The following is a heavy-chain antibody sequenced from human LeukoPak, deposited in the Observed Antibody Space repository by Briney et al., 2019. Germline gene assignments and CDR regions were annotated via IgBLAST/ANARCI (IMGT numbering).Heavy chain of an antibody. D-gene: IGHD3-16*01. CDR1: GFTFSSYA. Sequence: GGSLRLSCAASGFTFSSYAMSWVRQAPGKGLEWVSAISGSGGSTYYADSVKGRFTISRDNSRNTLYLQMNSLRVEDTAVYYCAKAGGGNWFDPWGQGTLVTVSS. CDR2: ISGSGGST. J-gene: IGHJ5*02. V-gene: IGHV3-23*01. CDR3: AKAGGGNWFDP.